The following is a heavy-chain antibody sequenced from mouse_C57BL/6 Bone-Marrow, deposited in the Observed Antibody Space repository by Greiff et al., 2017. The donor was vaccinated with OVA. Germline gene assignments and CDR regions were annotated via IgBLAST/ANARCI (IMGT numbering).Heavy chain of an antibody. CDR2: IDPETGGT. Sequence: VQLQQSGAELGRPGASVTLSCKASGYTFTDYEMHWVKQTPVHGLEWVWAIDPETGGTAYNQKFKGKAILTADKSSSTAYMELRSLTSEDSAVYYCTRGYSNYYAMDYWGQGTSVTVSS. V-gene: IGHV1-15*01. D-gene: IGHD2-5*01. J-gene: IGHJ4*01. CDR3: TRGYSNYYAMDY. CDR1: GYTFTDYE.